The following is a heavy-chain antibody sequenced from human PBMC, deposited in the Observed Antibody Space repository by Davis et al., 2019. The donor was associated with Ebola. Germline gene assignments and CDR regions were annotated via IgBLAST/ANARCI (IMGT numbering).Heavy chain of an antibody. V-gene: IGHV1-18*01. D-gene: IGHD3-3*01. CDR3: ARDWSMLGGFDY. CDR1: GYTFTSYG. J-gene: IGHJ4*02. Sequence: ASVKVSCKASGYTFTSYGISWVRQAPGQGLEWMGWISAYNGNTNYAQKLQGRVTMTTDTSTSTAYMELSSLRSEDTAVYYCARDWSMLGGFDYWGQGTLVTVSS. CDR2: ISAYNGNT.